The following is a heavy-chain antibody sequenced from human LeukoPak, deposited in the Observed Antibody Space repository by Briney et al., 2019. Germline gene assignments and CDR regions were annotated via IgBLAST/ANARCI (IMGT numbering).Heavy chain of an antibody. J-gene: IGHJ6*02. CDR3: ARDSSSPNYYYYYGMDV. Sequence: ASVNVSSKASGYTFTSYAMHWVRQAPGQRLEWMGWINAGNGNTKYSQKFQGRVTITRDTSASTAYMELSSLRSEDTAVYYCARDSSSPNYYYYYGMDVWGQGTTVTVSS. CDR1: GYTFTSYA. CDR2: INAGNGNT. V-gene: IGHV1-3*01. D-gene: IGHD6-13*01.